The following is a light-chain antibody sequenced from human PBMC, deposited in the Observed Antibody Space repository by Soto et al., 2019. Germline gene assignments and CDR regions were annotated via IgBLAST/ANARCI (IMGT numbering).Light chain of an antibody. CDR1: SRDVGAYDY. CDR2: DVS. J-gene: IGLJ2*01. V-gene: IGLV2-14*03. CDR3: LAHTNDSAV. Sequence: QSALTQPASVSGSPGQSITISCSGSSRDVGAYDYVSWFQQYPGEAPKLMIYDVSTRPSGVSHRFTGSKSGNTASLTISGLQAEDEADYYCLAHTNDSAVFGGGTKVTVL.